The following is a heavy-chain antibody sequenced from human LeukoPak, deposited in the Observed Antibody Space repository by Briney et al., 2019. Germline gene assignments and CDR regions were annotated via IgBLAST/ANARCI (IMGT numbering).Heavy chain of an antibody. V-gene: IGHV1-69*02. Sequence: SVKVSCKASGGTFSSYTISWVRQAPGQGLEWMGRIIPILGIANYAQKCQGRVAITADKSTSTAYRELSSLRSEDTAVYYCARATQGQLGRNWFDPWGQGTLVTVSS. CDR3: ARATQGQLGRNWFDP. CDR2: IIPILGIA. CDR1: GGTFSSYT. D-gene: IGHD6-6*01. J-gene: IGHJ5*02.